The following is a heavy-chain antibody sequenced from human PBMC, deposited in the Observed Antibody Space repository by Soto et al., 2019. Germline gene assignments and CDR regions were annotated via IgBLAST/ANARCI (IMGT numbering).Heavy chain of an antibody. D-gene: IGHD1-26*01. J-gene: IGHJ6*02. Sequence: QVQLVQSGAEVKKPGSSVKVSCKASGGTFSSYTISWVRQAPGQGLEWMGRIIPILGIANYAQKFQGRVTITADKSASTAYMELSSLRSEDTAVYYCARGRTVGATSGGYYYYGMDVWGQGTTVTVSS. CDR1: GGTFSSYT. V-gene: IGHV1-69*02. CDR2: IIPILGIA. CDR3: ARGRTVGATSGGYYYYGMDV.